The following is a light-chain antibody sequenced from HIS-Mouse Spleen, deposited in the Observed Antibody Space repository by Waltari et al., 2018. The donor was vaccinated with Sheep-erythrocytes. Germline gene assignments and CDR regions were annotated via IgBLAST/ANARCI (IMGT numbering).Light chain of an antibody. CDR1: NIGSKN. V-gene: IGLV3-9*01. CDR2: RDS. CDR3: QVWDSSTVV. Sequence: SYELTQPLSVSVALGQTATLTCGGNNIGSKNVHWYQQKPGQAPVLVIYRDSNRPSGIPERFSGSNSGNTATLTISRAQAGDEADYYCQVWDSSTVVFGGGTKLTVL. J-gene: IGLJ2*01.